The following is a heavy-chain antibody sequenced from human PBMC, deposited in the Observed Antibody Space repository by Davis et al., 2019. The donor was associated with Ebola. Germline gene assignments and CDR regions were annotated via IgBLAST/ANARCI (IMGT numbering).Heavy chain of an antibody. D-gene: IGHD6-6*01. J-gene: IGHJ6*02. Sequence: AASVKVSCKASGGTFSSYAISWVRQAPGQGLEWMGGIIPIFGTANYAQKFQGRVTITADESTSTAYMELSSLRSEDTAVYYCARDRGIAARPYYYGMDVWGQGTTVTVSS. V-gene: IGHV1-69*13. CDR3: ARDRGIAARPYYYGMDV. CDR1: GGTFSSYA. CDR2: IIPIFGTA.